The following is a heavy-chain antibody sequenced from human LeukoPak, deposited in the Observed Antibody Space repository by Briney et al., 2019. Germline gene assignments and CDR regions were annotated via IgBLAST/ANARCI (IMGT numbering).Heavy chain of an antibody. J-gene: IGHJ3*02. CDR3: ARPGRDGYNYDAFDI. D-gene: IGHD5-24*01. Sequence: GGALRLSCAASGFTFSSYAMHWVRQAPGKGLEYVSAISSNGDSTYYANSVKGRFTISRDNSKNMLSLQMGSLRAEDMAVYYCARPGRDGYNYDAFDIWGQGTMVTVSS. V-gene: IGHV3-64*01. CDR1: GFTFSSYA. CDR2: ISSNGDST.